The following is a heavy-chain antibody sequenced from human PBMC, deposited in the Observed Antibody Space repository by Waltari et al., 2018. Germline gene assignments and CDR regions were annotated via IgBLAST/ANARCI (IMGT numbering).Heavy chain of an antibody. CDR3: AKGDRRELPALNDY. D-gene: IGHD1-7*01. J-gene: IGHJ4*02. Sequence: EVQLVESGGGLVQPGGSLRLSCAPSGFTFSSYAMSWVRQAPGEGREWVSEISGSGVVTYYADAVNGRFTIYRDNYKNTLYLKLNTLGAEDKALYYCAKGDRRELPALNDYWGQGTLVTVSS. V-gene: IGHV3-23*04. CDR1: GFTFSSYA. CDR2: ISGSGVVT.